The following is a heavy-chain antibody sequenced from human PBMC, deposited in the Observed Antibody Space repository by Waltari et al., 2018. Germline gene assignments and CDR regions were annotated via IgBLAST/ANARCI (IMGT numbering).Heavy chain of an antibody. V-gene: IGHV4-61*02. CDR1: GGSISSGSYY. J-gene: IGHJ4*02. D-gene: IGHD6-6*01. CDR2: IYTSGST. CDR3: ARYSSYGQRGRYYFDY. Sequence: QVQLQESGPGLVKPSQTLSLTCTVSGGSISSGSYYWSWIRQPAGKGLEWIGRIYTSGSTNYNPSLKSRVTISVDTSKNQFSLKLSSVTAADTAVYYCARYSSYGQRGRYYFDYWGQGTLVTVSS.